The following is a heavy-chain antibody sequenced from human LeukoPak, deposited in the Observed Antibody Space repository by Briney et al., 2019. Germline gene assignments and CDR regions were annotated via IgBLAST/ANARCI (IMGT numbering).Heavy chain of an antibody. D-gene: IGHD1-26*01. Sequence: ASVKVSCKASGYTFTSYGISWVRQAPGQGLEWMGWISAYNGNTNYAQKLQGRVTMTTDTSTSTAYMELRSLRSDDPAVYYCARESLPVGASTFDYWGQGTLVTVSS. CDR1: GYTFTSYG. CDR3: ARESLPVGASTFDY. CDR2: ISAYNGNT. J-gene: IGHJ4*02. V-gene: IGHV1-18*01.